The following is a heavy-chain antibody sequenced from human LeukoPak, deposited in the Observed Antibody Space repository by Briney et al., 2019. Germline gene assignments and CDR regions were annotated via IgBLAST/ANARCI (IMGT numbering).Heavy chain of an antibody. CDR3: ARDRGRGRFDP. J-gene: IGHJ5*02. CDR2: IYYSGST. Sequence: SETLSLTCTVSGGSISSYYWSWIRQPPGKGLEWIGHIYYSGSTNYNPSLKSRVTISVDTSKNQFSLKLSSVTAADTAVYYCARDRGRGRFDPWGQGTLVTVSS. CDR1: GGSISSYY. V-gene: IGHV4-59*01. D-gene: IGHD2-15*01.